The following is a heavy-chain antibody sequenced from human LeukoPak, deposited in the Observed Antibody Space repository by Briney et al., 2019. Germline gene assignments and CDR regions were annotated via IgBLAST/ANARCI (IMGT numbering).Heavy chain of an antibody. J-gene: IGHJ6*03. Sequence: LAGGSLTLSCAASGFTFSSYGMHWVRQAPGKGLEWVAFIRYDGSNKYYADSVKGRFTISRDNSKNTLYLQMNSLRAEDTAVYYCAREARRSSGWSTYYYYYYMDVWGKGTTVTISS. V-gene: IGHV3-30*02. D-gene: IGHD6-19*01. CDR2: IRYDGSNK. CDR3: AREARRSSGWSTYYYYYYMDV. CDR1: GFTFSSYG.